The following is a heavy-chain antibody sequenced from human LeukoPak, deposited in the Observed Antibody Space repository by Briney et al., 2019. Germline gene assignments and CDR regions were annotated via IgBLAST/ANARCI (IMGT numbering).Heavy chain of an antibody. V-gene: IGHV5-51*01. CDR1: GDNFTSYW. J-gene: IGHJ4*02. CDR3: ARHTYSSGWSNYFDY. Sequence: GESLKISCKGSGDNFTSYWIGWVRQMPGKGLEWMGIIYPGDSDTGYSPSFQGLVTISADKSISTAYLQWSSLKASHTAMYYCARHTYSSGWSNYFDYWGQGTLVTVSS. CDR2: IYPGDSDT. D-gene: IGHD6-19*01.